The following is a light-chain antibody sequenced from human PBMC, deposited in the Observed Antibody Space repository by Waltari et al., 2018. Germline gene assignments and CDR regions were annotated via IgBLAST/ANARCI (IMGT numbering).Light chain of an antibody. CDR1: SSDVGGYNY. CDR3: SSYGGSNNLV. Sequence: QSALTQPPSASGSPGQSVTISCPGTSSDVGGYNYVSWYQQYPGKAPKVRIYEVSKRPSGVPERLSGSKSGNTASLTVSGVQAEDEADYYCSSYGGSNNLVFGGGTKLTVL. V-gene: IGLV2-8*01. CDR2: EVS. J-gene: IGLJ3*02.